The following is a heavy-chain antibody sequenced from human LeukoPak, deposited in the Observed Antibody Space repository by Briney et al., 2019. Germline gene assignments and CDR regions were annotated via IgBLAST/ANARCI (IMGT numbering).Heavy chain of an antibody. CDR3: ARDHCSGGSCYPGWFDP. Sequence: SETLSLTCTVSGASISSYFWSWIRQPPGKGLEWITYIYYNGSTKYNPSLKSRVSISLDTSKNQFSLKLSSVSAADTAVYYCARDHCSGGSCYPGWFDPWGQGTLVTVSS. CDR2: IYYNGST. V-gene: IGHV4-59*01. CDR1: GASISSYF. J-gene: IGHJ5*02. D-gene: IGHD2-15*01.